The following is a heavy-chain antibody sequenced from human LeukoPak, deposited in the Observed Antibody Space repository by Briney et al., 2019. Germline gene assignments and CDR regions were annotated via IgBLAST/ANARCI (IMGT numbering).Heavy chain of an antibody. CDR2: ISYDGSNK. CDR3: AREVGHCSGGSCYGMDV. D-gene: IGHD2-15*01. CDR1: GFTFSSYA. Sequence: PGGSLRLSCAASGFTFSSYAMHWVRQAPGKGLEWVAVISYDGSNKYYADSVKGRFTISRDNSKNTLYLQMNSLRAEDTAVHYCAREVGHCSGGSCYGMDVWGQGTTVTVSS. V-gene: IGHV3-30-3*01. J-gene: IGHJ6*02.